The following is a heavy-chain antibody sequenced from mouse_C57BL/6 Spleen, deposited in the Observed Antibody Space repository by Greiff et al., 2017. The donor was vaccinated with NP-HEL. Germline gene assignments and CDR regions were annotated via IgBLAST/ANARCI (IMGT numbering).Heavy chain of an antibody. CDR1: GYTFTDYY. D-gene: IGHD1-1*01. Sequence: EVQLQESGPVLVKPGASVKMSCKASGYTFTDYYMNWVKQSHGKSLEWIGVINPYNGGTSYNQKFKGKATLTVDKSSSTAYMELNSLTSEDSAVYYCAREGPITTQLDYWGQGTTLTVSS. CDR3: AREGPITTQLDY. CDR2: INPYNGGT. V-gene: IGHV1-19*01. J-gene: IGHJ2*01.